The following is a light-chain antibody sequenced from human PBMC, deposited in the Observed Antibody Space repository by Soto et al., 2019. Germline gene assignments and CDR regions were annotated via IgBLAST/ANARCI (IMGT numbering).Light chain of an antibody. CDR3: QQYGSSFSFT. J-gene: IGKJ3*01. Sequence: EIVLTQSPGTLSLSPGERATLSCRASQSVSSSYLGWYQQKPGQAPRLLIYGASSRATGIPDRFSGSGSGTDFTLTISRLELEAFAVYYCQQYGSSFSFTFGPGTKVDIK. V-gene: IGKV3-20*01. CDR2: GAS. CDR1: QSVSSSY.